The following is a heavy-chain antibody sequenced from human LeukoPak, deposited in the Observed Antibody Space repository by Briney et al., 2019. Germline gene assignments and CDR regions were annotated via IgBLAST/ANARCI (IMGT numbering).Heavy chain of an antibody. Sequence: GGSLRLSCAASGFTVSSKYMSWVRQAPGKGLEWVSVIYSGGNTYYVDSVQGRFTISRDNSKNTLYLQMHRLPAKDTAVYYCARSLRVAAGAIDYWGQGTLVTVSS. J-gene: IGHJ4*02. CDR2: IYSGGNT. V-gene: IGHV3-53*01. CDR3: ARSLRVAAGAIDY. CDR1: GFTVSSKY. D-gene: IGHD6-13*01.